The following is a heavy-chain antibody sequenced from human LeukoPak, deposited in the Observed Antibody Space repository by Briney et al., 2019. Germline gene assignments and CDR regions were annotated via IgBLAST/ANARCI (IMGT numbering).Heavy chain of an antibody. J-gene: IGHJ3*02. CDR3: ARGRRDCSGDCYVAFDI. CDR1: GFTFSSYA. V-gene: IGHV3-53*01. CDR2: IYSAGST. Sequence: GGSLRLSCAASGFTFSSYAMSWVRQAPGKGLEWVSVIYSAGSTYYADSVKGRFTISRDNSKNSLFLQMHSLRADDTAVYYCARGRRDCSGDCYVAFDIWGQGTMVTVSS. D-gene: IGHD2-21*02.